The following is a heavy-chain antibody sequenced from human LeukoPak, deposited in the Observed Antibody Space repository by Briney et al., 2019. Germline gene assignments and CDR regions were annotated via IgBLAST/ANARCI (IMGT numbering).Heavy chain of an antibody. J-gene: IGHJ3*02. V-gene: IGHV3-30-3*01. Sequence: GRSLRLSCAASGFTFNSYSMHWVRQAPGKGLEWVTAISDDETYKFYADSVKGRFTISRDIAMNTLYLQMNSLRAEDTAVCYCANGDDAFDIWGQGTMVTVSS. CDR1: GFTFNSYS. CDR3: ANGDDAFDI. D-gene: IGHD7-27*01. CDR2: ISDDETYK.